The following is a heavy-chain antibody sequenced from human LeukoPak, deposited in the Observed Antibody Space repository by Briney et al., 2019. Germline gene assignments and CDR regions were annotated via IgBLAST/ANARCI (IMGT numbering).Heavy chain of an antibody. D-gene: IGHD2-15*01. CDR3: ARDLSRSRPDCSGGSCYSVY. CDR2: ISYDGSNK. Sequence: GGSLRLSCAASGFTLSSYAMHWVRQAPGKGLEWVAVISYDGSNKYYADSVKGRFTISRDNSKNTLYLQMNSLRAEDTAVYYCARDLSRSRPDCSGGSCYSVYWGQGTLVTVSS. V-gene: IGHV3-30*04. CDR1: GFTLSSYA. J-gene: IGHJ4*02.